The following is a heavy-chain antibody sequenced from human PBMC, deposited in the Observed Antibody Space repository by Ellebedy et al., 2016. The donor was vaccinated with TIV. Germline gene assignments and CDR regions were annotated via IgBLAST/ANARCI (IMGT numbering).Heavy chain of an antibody. J-gene: IGHJ5*02. D-gene: IGHD3-10*01. CDR3: AKDPKTTYYYGSGSYLPFDP. V-gene: IGHV3-30*18. CDR2: ISYDGSNK. Sequence: GESLKISXAASGFTFSSYGMHWVRQAPGKGLEWVAVISYDGSNKYYADSVKGRFTISRDNSKNTLYLQMNSLRAEDTAVYYCAKDPKTTYYYGSGSYLPFDPWGQGTLVTVSS. CDR1: GFTFSSYG.